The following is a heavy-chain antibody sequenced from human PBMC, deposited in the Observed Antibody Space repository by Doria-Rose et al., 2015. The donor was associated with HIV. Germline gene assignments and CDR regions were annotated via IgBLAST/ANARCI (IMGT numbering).Heavy chain of an antibody. J-gene: IGHJ4*02. CDR2: IFYTGST. Sequence: QVQLQESGPGLVKPSETLSLTCSVSGGSISHYYWSWIRQPPGKGLEYIGDIFYTGSTNYSPSLTSRVSISVDTSKNKFSLRLSSVTAADTAVCYCARVLSGTYDYWGQGTLVTVSS. D-gene: IGHD1-26*01. V-gene: IGHV4-59*01. CDR1: GGSISHYY. CDR3: ARVLSGTYDY.